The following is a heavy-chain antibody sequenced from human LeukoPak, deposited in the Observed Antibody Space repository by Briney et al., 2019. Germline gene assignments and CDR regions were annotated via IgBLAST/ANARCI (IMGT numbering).Heavy chain of an antibody. J-gene: IGHJ4*02. Sequence: PSETLSLTCAVSGVPFSNYYWSWVRQSPRQGLEWIGEINHSGYTNYNPSLKRRVTMSIDTSKNQFSLILTSVTAADAGVYYCTRAVAGHPDWGQGTLVTVSS. D-gene: IGHD6-19*01. CDR3: TRAVAGHPD. CDR1: GVPFSNYY. V-gene: IGHV4-34*01. CDR2: INHSGYT.